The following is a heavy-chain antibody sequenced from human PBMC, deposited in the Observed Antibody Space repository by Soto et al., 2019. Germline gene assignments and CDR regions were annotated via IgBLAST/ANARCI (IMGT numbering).Heavy chain of an antibody. D-gene: IGHD3-10*01. CDR1: GGSISSSSYY. V-gene: IGHV4-39*01. J-gene: IGHJ6*03. CDR2: IYYSGST. CDR3: ARARYGSGRQYYYYYYMDV. Sequence: PSETLSLTCTVSGGSISSSSYYWGWIRQPPGKGLEWIGSIYYSGSTYYNPSLKSRVTISVDTSKNQFSLKLSSVTAADTAVYYCARARYGSGRQYYYYYYMDVWGKGTTVTVSS.